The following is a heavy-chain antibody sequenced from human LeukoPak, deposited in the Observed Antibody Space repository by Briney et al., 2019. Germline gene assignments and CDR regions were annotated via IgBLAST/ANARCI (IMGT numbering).Heavy chain of an antibody. CDR1: GGSISSGGYY. CDR2: IYHSGST. V-gene: IGHV4-30-2*01. J-gene: IGHJ3*02. D-gene: IGHD2-15*01. Sequence: PSETLSLTCTVSGGSISSGGYYWSWIRQPPGKGLEWIGYIYHSGSTYYNPSLKSRVTISVDRSKNQFSLKLSSVTAADTAVYYCARGDIVVVVAATPSGAFDIWGQGTMVTVSS. CDR3: ARGDIVVVVAATPSGAFDI.